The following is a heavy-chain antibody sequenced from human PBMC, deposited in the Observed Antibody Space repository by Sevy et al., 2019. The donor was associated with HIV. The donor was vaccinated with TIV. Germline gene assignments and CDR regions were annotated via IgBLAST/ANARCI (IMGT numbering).Heavy chain of an antibody. D-gene: IGHD5-12*01. CDR1: GFTFNSYW. CDR2: IKQDGSEK. CDR3: AGEGSPYDTYYYYYGMDV. Sequence: GGSLRLSCAASGFTFNSYWMSWVRQAPGKGLEWVANIKQDGSEKYYVDSVKGRFTISRDNSQNSLFLQMNTLRAEDTAVYYWAGEGSPYDTYYYYYGMDVWGQGTTVTVSS. J-gene: IGHJ6*02. V-gene: IGHV3-7*01.